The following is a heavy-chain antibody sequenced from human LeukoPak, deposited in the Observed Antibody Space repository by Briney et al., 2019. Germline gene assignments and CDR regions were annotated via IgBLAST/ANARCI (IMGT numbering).Heavy chain of an antibody. D-gene: IGHD2-8*01. CDR3: ASVYCTNGVCLDAFDI. CDR1: GFTFSSYE. CDR2: ISSSGSTI. Sequence: GGSLRLSCAASGFTFSSYEMNWVRQAPGKGLEWVSYISSSGSTIYYADSVKSRFTISRDNAKNSLYLQMNSLRAEDTAVYYCASVYCTNGVCLDAFDIWGQGTMVTVSS. V-gene: IGHV3-48*03. J-gene: IGHJ3*02.